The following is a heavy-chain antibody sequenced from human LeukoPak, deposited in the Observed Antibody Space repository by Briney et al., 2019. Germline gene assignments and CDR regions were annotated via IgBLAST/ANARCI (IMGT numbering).Heavy chain of an antibody. Sequence: SQSLSLACTVSGRSLGNFFYWSCIRQPPGKGLEGIGYIYYVGSTNYNPSLNSRVSISLDTHKRQFSPLLRAVTAADTAVYYCARRYTASPGERFDYWGQGTLVTVSS. D-gene: IGHD2-2*02. CDR2: IYYVGST. CDR3: ARRYTASPGERFDY. V-gene: IGHV4-59*08. CDR1: GRSLGNFFY. J-gene: IGHJ4*02.